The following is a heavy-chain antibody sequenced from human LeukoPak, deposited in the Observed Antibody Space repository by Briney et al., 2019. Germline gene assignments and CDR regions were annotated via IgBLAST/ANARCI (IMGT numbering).Heavy chain of an antibody. CDR2: IYYSGST. CDR3: ARADYYDSSGYSGLYLDY. CDR1: GGSISSGDYC. V-gene: IGHV4-30-4*01. D-gene: IGHD3-22*01. J-gene: IGHJ4*02. Sequence: SETRSLTCTLSGGSISSGDYCWSWLRHPPGKGLEWIGYIYYSGSTYYNPSLKRRVTISVDTSKNQFSLKLSSVTAADTAVYYCARADYYDSSGYSGLYLDYWGQGTLVTVSS.